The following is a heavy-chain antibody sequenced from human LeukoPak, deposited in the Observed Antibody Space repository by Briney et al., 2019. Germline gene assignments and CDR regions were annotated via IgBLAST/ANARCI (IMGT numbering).Heavy chain of an antibody. CDR3: AREYSSSSTDAFDI. J-gene: IGHJ3*02. CDR2: ISAYNGNT. D-gene: IGHD6-13*01. Sequence: GASVKVSCKASGYTFTSYGISWVRQAPGQGLEWMGWISAYNGNTNYAQKLQGRVTMTTDTSTSTAYMELRSLRSDDTAVYCCAREYSSSSTDAFDIWGQGTMVTVSS. V-gene: IGHV1-18*01. CDR1: GYTFTSYG.